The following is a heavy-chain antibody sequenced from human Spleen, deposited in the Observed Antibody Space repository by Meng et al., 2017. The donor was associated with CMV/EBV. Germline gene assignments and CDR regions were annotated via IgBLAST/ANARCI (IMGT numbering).Heavy chain of an antibody. CDR1: GYTFTDYY. CDR2: VNPDNGAT. D-gene: IGHD5-18*01. V-gene: IGHV1-2*02. Sequence: ASVKVSCKASGYTFTDYYMYWVRHAPGQGLKWMGWVNPDNGATNYAQKFQGRVTMTRDTSISTAYMELRRLTSDDTAVYYCARGRIGTAMLPGDDYWGQGTLVTVSS. J-gene: IGHJ4*02. CDR3: ARGRIGTAMLPGDDY.